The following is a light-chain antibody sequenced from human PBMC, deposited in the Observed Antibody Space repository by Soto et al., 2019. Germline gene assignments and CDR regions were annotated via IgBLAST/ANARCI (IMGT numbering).Light chain of an antibody. V-gene: IGKV3-11*01. CDR3: QQRSNWPPIT. CDR2: DAS. Sequence: EIGLAQSPATLSFSPGERATRSCRASQYVANSLAWYQQKPGQAPRLLIYDASDRAAGIPGRFSGSGSGTDFTLTISSLEPEDFAIYYCQQRSNWPPITFGQGTRLEIK. J-gene: IGKJ5*01. CDR1: QYVANS.